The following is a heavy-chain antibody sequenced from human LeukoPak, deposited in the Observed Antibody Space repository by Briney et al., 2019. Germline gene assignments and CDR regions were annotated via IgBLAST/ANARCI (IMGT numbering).Heavy chain of an antibody. V-gene: IGHV4-59*12. CDR2: IYYSGST. CDR3: ARSQFYGSGSYQGRWFDP. CDR1: GGSISSYY. J-gene: IGHJ5*02. D-gene: IGHD3-10*01. Sequence: SETLSLTCTVSGGSISSYYWSWIRQPPGKGLEWIGNIYYSGSTYYNPSLKSRVNISVDTSKNQFSLKLTSVTAADTAVYYCARSQFYGSGSYQGRWFDPWGQGTLVTVSS.